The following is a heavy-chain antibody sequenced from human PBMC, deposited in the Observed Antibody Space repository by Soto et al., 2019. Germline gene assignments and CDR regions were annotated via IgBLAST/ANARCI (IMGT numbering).Heavy chain of an antibody. V-gene: IGHV3-23*01. Sequence: EMQLLESGGGLVQPGGSLRLSCAASGFTFSSFAMSWVRQAPGKGLDWVSAISGSGGSTYSADSVKGRFTISRDNRKDSLYLQMNSLRPEDSAIYYCAKARFYFDSSPYDSWGQGTLVTVTS. D-gene: IGHD3-22*01. CDR2: ISGSGGST. CDR1: GFTFSSFA. CDR3: AKARFYFDSSPYDS. J-gene: IGHJ4*02.